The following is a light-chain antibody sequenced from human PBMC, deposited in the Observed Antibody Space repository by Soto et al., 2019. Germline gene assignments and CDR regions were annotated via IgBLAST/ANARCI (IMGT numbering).Light chain of an antibody. V-gene: IGKV3-20*01. CDR3: QQYGRSPS. CDR2: GAS. Sequence: EIVLTQSPGTLSLSPGERATLSCRASQSVSRSYLAWYRQRPGQAPRLLIYGASIRATGIPDRFSGSGSGTDFTLTISRLEPEDFAVFYCQQYGRSPSFGPGTKVDIK. J-gene: IGKJ3*01. CDR1: QSVSRSY.